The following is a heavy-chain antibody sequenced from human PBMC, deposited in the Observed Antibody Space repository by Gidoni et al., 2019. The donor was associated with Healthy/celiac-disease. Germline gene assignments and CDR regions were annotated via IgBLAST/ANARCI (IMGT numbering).Heavy chain of an antibody. CDR2: IKSKTDGGTT. CDR1: GFSFSNAW. D-gene: IGHD2-8*01. CDR3: TTRVRGDAFDI. Sequence: EVQLVESGGGLVKPGGSLRLSCAASGFSFSNAWMSWVRQAPGKGLEWVGRIKSKTDGGTTDYAAPVKGRFTISRDDSKNTLYLQMNSLKTEDTAVYYCTTRVRGDAFDIWGQGTMVTVSS. J-gene: IGHJ3*02. V-gene: IGHV3-15*01.